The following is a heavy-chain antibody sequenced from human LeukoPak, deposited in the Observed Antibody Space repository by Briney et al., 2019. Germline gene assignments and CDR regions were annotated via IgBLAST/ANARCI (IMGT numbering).Heavy chain of an antibody. CDR3: AKVPVFSVTISEVVTDDAFDI. CDR2: INGSGGST. D-gene: IGHD3-3*01. Sequence: GGSLRLSCAASGFTFSSYAMSWVRQAPGKWLEWVSSINGSGGSTYYADSVKGRFTISRDNSKNTLYLQMNSLRAEDTAVYYCAKVPVFSVTISEVVTDDAFDIWRQGTIVTLSS. V-gene: IGHV3-23*01. J-gene: IGHJ3*02. CDR1: GFTFSSYA.